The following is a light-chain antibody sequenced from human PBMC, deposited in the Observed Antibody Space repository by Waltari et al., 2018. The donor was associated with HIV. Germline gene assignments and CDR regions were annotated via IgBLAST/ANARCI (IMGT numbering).Light chain of an antibody. CDR1: SSYLGAYNY. J-gene: IGLJ1*01. V-gene: IGLV2-8*01. Sequence: QSALTQPPSASGSPGQSVTISCTGTSSYLGAYNYVSWYQQHPAKAPKLMIYDVSKRPSGVPDRFSGSKSGNTASLTVSGLQTEDEADYYCSSYAGSNNPYVFGTGTKVTVL. CDR3: SSYAGSNNPYV. CDR2: DVS.